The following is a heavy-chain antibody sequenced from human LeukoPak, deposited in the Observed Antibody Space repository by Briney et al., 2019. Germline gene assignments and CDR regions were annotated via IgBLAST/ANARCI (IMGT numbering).Heavy chain of an antibody. CDR1: DFTLSSHV. V-gene: IGHV3-74*01. CDR3: ARAVGYGAGSYGFDV. CDR2: IIRDGTGT. J-gene: IGHJ3*01. D-gene: IGHD3-10*01. Sequence: GGSLRLSCAASDFTLSSHVMHWVRQAPGKGLVWVSRIIRDGTGTDYAGSVKGRFTISRDIARNTLYLQMNSLRADDTAVYYCARAVGYGAGSYGFDVWGQGTTVTVSS.